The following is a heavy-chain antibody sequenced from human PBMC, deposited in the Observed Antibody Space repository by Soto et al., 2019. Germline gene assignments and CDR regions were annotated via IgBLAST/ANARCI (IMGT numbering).Heavy chain of an antibody. CDR1: GFTFSSYG. V-gene: IGHV3-33*06. CDR3: AKSLYSSSWYSTADDPPEGLIDY. CDR2: IWYDGSNK. J-gene: IGHJ4*02. D-gene: IGHD6-13*01. Sequence: QVQLVESGGGVVQPGRSLRLSCAASGFTFSSYGMHWVRQAPGKGLEWVAVIWYDGSNKYYADSVKGRFTISRDNSKNTLYLQMNSLRAEDTAVYYCAKSLYSSSWYSTADDPPEGLIDYWGQGTLVTVSS.